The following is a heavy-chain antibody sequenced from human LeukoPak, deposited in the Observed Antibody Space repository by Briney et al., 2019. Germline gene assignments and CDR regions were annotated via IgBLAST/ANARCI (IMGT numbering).Heavy chain of an antibody. Sequence: SETLSLTCNVSGDSISSSSYFWGWIRQPPGKGLEWIGSIYFSGRTYYNMSLKSRVIISIDTSKNQFSLKVNSVTAADTAVYYCARGPPLKTRAFDIWGQGTMVTVSS. J-gene: IGHJ3*02. CDR1: GDSISSSSYF. CDR2: IYFSGRT. V-gene: IGHV4-39*07. CDR3: ARGPPLKTRAFDI.